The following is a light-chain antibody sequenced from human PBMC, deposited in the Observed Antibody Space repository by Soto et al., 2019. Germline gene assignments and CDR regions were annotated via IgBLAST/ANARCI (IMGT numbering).Light chain of an antibody. Sequence: QSVLTQPASVSESPGQSITISCTGTSTDVGAYNYVSWYQKYPDKAPKLMIYEVNYRPSGVSNRFSGSKSGNTASLTISGLQAEDEADYYCSSYTSSRTLVFGGGTQLTVL. V-gene: IGLV2-14*01. CDR1: STDVGAYNY. CDR3: SSYTSSRTLV. J-gene: IGLJ2*01. CDR2: EVN.